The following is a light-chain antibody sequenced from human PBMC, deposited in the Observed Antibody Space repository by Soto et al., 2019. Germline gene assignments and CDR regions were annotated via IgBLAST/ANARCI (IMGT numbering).Light chain of an antibody. J-gene: IGKJ2*01. CDR1: QSVSNN. Sequence: EIVMTQSPATLSVSPGERVALSCTASQSVSNNLAWYQQKLGQAPRLLIYGASTRATGVPARFSGSGSGTEFTLTISSLQSEDFAVYYCQQYSKWPPYTFGQGTKLEIK. CDR2: GAS. V-gene: IGKV3-15*01. CDR3: QQYSKWPPYT.